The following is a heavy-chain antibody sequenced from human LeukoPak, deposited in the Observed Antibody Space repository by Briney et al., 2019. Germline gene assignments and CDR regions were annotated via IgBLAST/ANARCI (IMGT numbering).Heavy chain of an antibody. V-gene: IGHV4-59*01. Sequence: SETLSLTCTVSGGSISSYYWSWIRQPPGKGLEGSGYIYYAGSTNYNPALTSRVNISVDTSKNQFSLNLTSVTAADTAVYYCARWGSIAVARFDYWGQGTLVTVSS. J-gene: IGHJ4*02. CDR1: GGSISSYY. CDR2: IYYAGST. D-gene: IGHD6-6*01. CDR3: ARWGSIAVARFDY.